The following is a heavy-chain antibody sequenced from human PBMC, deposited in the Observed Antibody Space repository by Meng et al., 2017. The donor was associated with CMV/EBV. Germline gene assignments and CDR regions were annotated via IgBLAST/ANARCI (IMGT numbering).Heavy chain of an antibody. V-gene: IGHV3-66*02. CDR2: IYSGGST. J-gene: IGHJ6*02. Sequence: ETLSLTCAASGFTVSSNYMSWVRQAPGKGLEWVSVIYSGGSTYYADSVKGRFTISRDNSKNTLYLQMNSLRAEDTAVYYCARAEGEYQLQPYYYGMDVWGQGTTVTVSS. CDR3: ARAEGEYQLQPYYYGMDV. CDR1: GFTVSSNY. D-gene: IGHD2-2*01.